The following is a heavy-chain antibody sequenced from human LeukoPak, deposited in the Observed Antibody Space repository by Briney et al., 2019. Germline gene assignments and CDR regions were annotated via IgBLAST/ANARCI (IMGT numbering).Heavy chain of an antibody. Sequence: GESLKISCKGSGYSFTSYWISWVRQMPGKGLEWMGRIDPSDSYTNYSPSFQGHVTISADKFISTAYLQWSTLKASDTAMYYCARQGHNFFDYWGQGTLVTVSS. J-gene: IGHJ4*02. CDR3: ARQGHNFFDY. CDR2: IDPSDSYT. CDR1: GYSFTSYW. V-gene: IGHV5-10-1*01.